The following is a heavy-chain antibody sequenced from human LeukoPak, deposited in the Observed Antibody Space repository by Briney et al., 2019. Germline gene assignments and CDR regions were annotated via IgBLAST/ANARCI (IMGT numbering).Heavy chain of an antibody. CDR1: GFTFSSYG. D-gene: IGHD3-10*01. J-gene: IGHJ4*02. CDR3: AIIPWPRRGYFDY. CDR2: ISYDGSNK. Sequence: GGSLRLSCAASGFTFSSYGMRWVRQAPGKGLEWVAVISYDGSNKYYADSVKGRFTISRDNSKNTLYLQMNSLRAEDTAVYYCAIIPWPRRGYFDYWGQGTLVTVSS. V-gene: IGHV3-30*03.